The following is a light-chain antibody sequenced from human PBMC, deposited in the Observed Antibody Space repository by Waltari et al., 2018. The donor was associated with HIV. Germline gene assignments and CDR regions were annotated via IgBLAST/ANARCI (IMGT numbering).Light chain of an antibody. CDR1: SFNIGSNF. J-gene: IGLJ1*01. CDR3: AAWDDSLSGFYV. Sequence: QSVLTQPPSASGTPGQRVTIRCSGSSFNIGSNFVYWYQQLPGAAPKLLLYRNNQRPSGVPDRFSGSKSGTSASLAISGLRSEDEADYYCAAWDDSLSGFYVVGTGTKVTVL. V-gene: IGLV1-47*01. CDR2: RNN.